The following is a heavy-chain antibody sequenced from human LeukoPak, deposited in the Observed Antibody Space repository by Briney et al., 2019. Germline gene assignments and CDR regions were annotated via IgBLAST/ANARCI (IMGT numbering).Heavy chain of an antibody. CDR3: ASSGYIWGSYGSDYFDY. J-gene: IGHJ4*02. CDR2: ISAYNGNT. Sequence: SVKVSCKASGYTFTSYGISWVRQAPGQGLEWMGWISAYNGNTNYEQQLQGRVTMTTDTSKSTAYMELRSLRSDDTAVYYCASSGYIWGSYGSDYFDYWGQGTLVTVSS. CDR1: GYTFTSYG. V-gene: IGHV1-18*01. D-gene: IGHD3-16*02.